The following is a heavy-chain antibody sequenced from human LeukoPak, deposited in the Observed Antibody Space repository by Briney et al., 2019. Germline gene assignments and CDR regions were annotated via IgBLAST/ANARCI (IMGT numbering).Heavy chain of an antibody. D-gene: IGHD2-15*01. V-gene: IGHV4-59*01. Sequence: SETLSLTCTVSGGSISSYYWSWIRQPPGKGLEWIGYIYYSGSTNHNPSLKGRVTISVDTSKNQFSLKLSSVTAADTAVYYCASMVVAAFLSHWGQGTLVTVSS. CDR3: ASMVVAAFLSH. J-gene: IGHJ4*02. CDR2: IYYSGST. CDR1: GGSISSYY.